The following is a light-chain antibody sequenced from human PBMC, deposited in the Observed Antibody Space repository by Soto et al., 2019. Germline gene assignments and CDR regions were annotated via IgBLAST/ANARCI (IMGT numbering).Light chain of an antibody. J-gene: IGLJ2*01. V-gene: IGLV2-14*01. Sequence: QSVLTQPASVSGSPGQSITISCTSTIYDVGAYHYVSWYQQFPGKAPKLILYEVSNRPSGISNRFSGFRSGSTASLTVSGLQPEDDAHYYCISYTTTGALVFGGGTKLTVL. CDR1: IYDVGAYHY. CDR3: ISYTTTGALV. CDR2: EVS.